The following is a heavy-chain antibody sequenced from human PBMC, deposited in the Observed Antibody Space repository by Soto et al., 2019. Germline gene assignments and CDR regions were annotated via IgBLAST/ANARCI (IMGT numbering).Heavy chain of an antibody. CDR3: AKDSGRNYYDSSGYAH. V-gene: IGHV3-23*01. CDR2: ISGSGGST. Sequence: GGSLRLSCAASGFTFSSYAMSWVRQAPGKGLEWVSAISGSGGSTYYADSVKGRFTISRDNSKNTLYLQMNSLRAEDTAVYYCAKDSGRNYYDSSGYAHRGQGTLVTVSS. CDR1: GFTFSSYA. J-gene: IGHJ4*02. D-gene: IGHD3-22*01.